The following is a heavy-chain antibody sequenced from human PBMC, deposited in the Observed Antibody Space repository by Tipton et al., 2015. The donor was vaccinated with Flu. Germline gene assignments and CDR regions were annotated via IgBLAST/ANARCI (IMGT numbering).Heavy chain of an antibody. V-gene: IGHV4-61*02. J-gene: IGHJ6*02. Sequence: LRLSCTVSGGSISSGSYYWSWIRQPAGKGLEWIGRIYTSGSTNYNPYLKSRVTISVDTSKNQFSLKLSSVTAADTAVYYCARDRGLYGMDVWGQGTTVTVSS. D-gene: IGHD3-10*01. CDR3: ARDRGLYGMDV. CDR2: IYTSGST. CDR1: GGSISSGSYY.